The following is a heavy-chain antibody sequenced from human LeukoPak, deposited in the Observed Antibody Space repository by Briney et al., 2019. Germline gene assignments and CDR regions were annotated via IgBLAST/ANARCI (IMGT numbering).Heavy chain of an antibody. Sequence: SETLSLTCTVSGVSISSSSYYWGWIRQPPGKGLEWIGSIYYSGSTYYNPSLKSRVTISVDTSKNQFSLKLSSVTAADTAVYYCARHEVRGNWFDPWGQGTLVTVSS. CDR3: ARHEVRGNWFDP. J-gene: IGHJ5*02. D-gene: IGHD3-10*01. CDR1: GVSISSSSYY. CDR2: IYYSGST. V-gene: IGHV4-39*01.